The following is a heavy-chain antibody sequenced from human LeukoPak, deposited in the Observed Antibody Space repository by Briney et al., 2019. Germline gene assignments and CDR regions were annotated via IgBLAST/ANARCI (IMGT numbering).Heavy chain of an antibody. D-gene: IGHD3-22*01. Sequence: ASETLSLTCAVYGGSFSGYYCSWIRQPPGKGLEWIGEINHSGNTNYNPSLKSRVTISIDTSKTQFSLKLTSVTAADTAVYYCARMEDRSGFFDRWGQGTLVTVSS. CDR2: INHSGNT. V-gene: IGHV4-34*01. J-gene: IGHJ4*02. CDR1: GGSFSGYY. CDR3: ARMEDRSGFFDR.